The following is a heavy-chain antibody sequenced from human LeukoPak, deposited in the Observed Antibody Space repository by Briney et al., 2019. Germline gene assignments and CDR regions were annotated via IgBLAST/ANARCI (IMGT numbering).Heavy chain of an antibody. D-gene: IGHD3-22*01. CDR1: GYTFTGYY. CDR2: INPNSGGT. V-gene: IGHV1-2*02. J-gene: IGHJ4*02. CDR3: ARGRPPYYDSSGYLDY. Sequence: GASVKVSCKASGYTFTGYYMHWVRQAPGQGLEWMGWINPNSGGTNYAQKFQGRVTMTRDASISTAYMELSRLRSDDTAVYYCARGRPPYYDSSGYLDYWGQGTLVTVSS.